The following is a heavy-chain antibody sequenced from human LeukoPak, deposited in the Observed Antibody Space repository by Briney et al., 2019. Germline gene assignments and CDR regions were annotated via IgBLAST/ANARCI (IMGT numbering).Heavy chain of an antibody. J-gene: IGHJ5*02. CDR2: IYTSGTT. CDR3: ARSLKMTYSWLDP. D-gene: IGHD4-11*01. CDR1: DGSISNYY. Sequence: SETLSLTCTVSDGSISNYYWNWIRQPAGKGLEWIGRIYTSGTTNYHPSLKTRVTISLDKSKNQFSLKLSSVTAADTAVYYCARSLKMTYSWLDPWGQGAQVTVSS. V-gene: IGHV4-4*07.